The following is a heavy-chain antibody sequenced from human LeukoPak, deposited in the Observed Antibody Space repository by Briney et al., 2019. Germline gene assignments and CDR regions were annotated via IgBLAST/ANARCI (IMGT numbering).Heavy chain of an antibody. Sequence: SETLSLTCAVYGGSFSGYYWSWIRQPPGKGLEWIGYIYHSGSTYYNPSLKSRVTISVDRSKNQFSLKLSSVTAADTAVYYCARDVGYSYGYWYFDLWGRGTPVTVSS. V-gene: IGHV4-34*01. CDR2: IYHSGST. J-gene: IGHJ2*01. CDR1: GGSFSGYY. CDR3: ARDVGYSYGYWYFDL. D-gene: IGHD5-18*01.